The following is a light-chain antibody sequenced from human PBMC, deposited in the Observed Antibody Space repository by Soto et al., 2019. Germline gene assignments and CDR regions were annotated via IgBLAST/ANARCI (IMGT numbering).Light chain of an antibody. CDR3: SAYAGSNNVI. Sequence: QSVLTQPPSASGSPGQSVTISCTGTSSDVGGNNYVSWYQQHPGKAPKLMIYEVTKRPSGVPDRFSGSKSGNTASLTVSGLQAEDEAEYYCSAYAGSNNVIFGGGTKLTVL. V-gene: IGLV2-8*01. J-gene: IGLJ2*01. CDR2: EVT. CDR1: SSDVGGNNY.